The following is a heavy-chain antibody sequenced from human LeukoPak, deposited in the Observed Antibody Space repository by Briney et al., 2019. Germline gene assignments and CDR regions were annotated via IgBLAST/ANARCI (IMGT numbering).Heavy chain of an antibody. V-gene: IGHV3-23*01. Sequence: GGSLRLSCAASGFTFSAFAMTWVRQAPGKGLEWVSTITDDGYNTYSADSVKGRITFSRDNSKNTLSLQLRSLRAEDTAVYYCAKDLSYASGASDHWGQGTLVTVSS. CDR2: ITDDGYNT. CDR1: GFTFSAFA. CDR3: AKDLSYASGASDH. J-gene: IGHJ4*02. D-gene: IGHD6-19*01.